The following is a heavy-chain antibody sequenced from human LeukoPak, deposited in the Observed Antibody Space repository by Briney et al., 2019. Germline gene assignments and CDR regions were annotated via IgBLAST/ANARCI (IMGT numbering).Heavy chain of an antibody. J-gene: IGHJ4*02. D-gene: IGHD3-22*01. V-gene: IGHV1-2*02. CDR1: GYTFTAYY. CDR3: VRSPYDSSLRFDDY. CDR2: LNPYSGDT. Sequence: GASVKVSCKASGYTFTAYYLHWVRQAPGQGLEWMGWLNPYSGDTNYAQNFQGRVTMTRDTSISTAYMELSRLRSDDTAVYYCVRSPYDSSLRFDDYWGQGTLVTVSS.